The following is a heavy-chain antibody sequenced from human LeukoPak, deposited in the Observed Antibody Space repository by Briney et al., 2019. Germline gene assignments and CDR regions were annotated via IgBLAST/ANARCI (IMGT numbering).Heavy chain of an antibody. CDR3: AREYYGSGSYYNVGY. Sequence: GGSLRLSCAASGFTFDDYGMSWVRQAPGKGLEWASGINWNGGRTGYADSVKGRFTISRDNAKKSVYVQMNSLRAEDTALYYCAREYYGSGSYYNVGYWGQGTLVTVSS. CDR1: GFTFDDYG. J-gene: IGHJ4*02. D-gene: IGHD3-10*01. CDR2: INWNGGRT. V-gene: IGHV3-20*04.